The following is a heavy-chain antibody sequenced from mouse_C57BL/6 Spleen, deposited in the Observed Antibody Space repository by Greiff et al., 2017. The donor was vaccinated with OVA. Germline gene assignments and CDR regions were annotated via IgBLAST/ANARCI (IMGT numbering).Heavy chain of an antibody. V-gene: IGHV10-1*01. CDR3: VRGGNYYGSGYFDY. CDR2: IRSKSNNYAT. CDR1: GFSFNTYA. D-gene: IGHD1-1*01. J-gene: IGHJ2*01. Sequence: EVKLVESGGGLVQPKGSLKLSCAASGFSFNTYAMNWVRQAPGKGLEWVARIRSKSNNYATYYADSVKDRFTISRDDSESMLYLQMNNLKTEDTAMYYCVRGGNYYGSGYFDYWGQGTTLTVSS.